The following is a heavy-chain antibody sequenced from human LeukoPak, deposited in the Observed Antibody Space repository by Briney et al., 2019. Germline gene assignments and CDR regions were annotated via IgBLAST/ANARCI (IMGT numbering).Heavy chain of an antibody. CDR2: IIPKFDAA. J-gene: IGHJ4*02. V-gene: IGHV1-69*13. D-gene: IGHD3-16*01. Sequence: ASVKVSCKASGGTFSSYVISWVRQAPGQGLEWSGGIIPKFDAANYAQEFQGRVTITADESTSTAYVELSSLRSEDTAIYYCASDGSYGYFDYWGQGTLVTVSS. CDR1: GGTFSSYV. CDR3: ASDGSYGYFDY.